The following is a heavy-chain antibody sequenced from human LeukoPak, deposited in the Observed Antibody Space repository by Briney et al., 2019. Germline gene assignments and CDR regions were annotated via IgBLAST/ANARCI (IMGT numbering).Heavy chain of an antibody. V-gene: IGHV3-33*01. CDR2: IWYDGSNK. J-gene: IGHJ3*02. Sequence: PGGSLRLSCAASGFTFSSYGMHWVRQAPGKGLEWVAVIWYDGSNKYYADSVKGRFTISRDNSKNSLYLQMNSLRAEDTAVYYCARDQGHYAFDIWGQGTVVTVSS. CDR1: GFTFSSYG. CDR3: ARDQGHYAFDI.